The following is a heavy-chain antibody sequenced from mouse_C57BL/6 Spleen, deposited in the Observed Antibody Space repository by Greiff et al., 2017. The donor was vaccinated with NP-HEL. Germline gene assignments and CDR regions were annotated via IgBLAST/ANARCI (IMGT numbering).Heavy chain of an antibody. V-gene: IGHV1-55*01. J-gene: IGHJ2*01. Sequence: QVQLQQPGAELVKPGASVKMSCKASGYTFTSYWITWVKQRPGQGLEWIGDIYPGSGSTNYNEKFKSKATLTVDTSSSTAYMQLSSLTSEDSAVYYCARWDSYGSSLYYFDYWGQGTTLTVSS. CDR1: GYTFTSYW. CDR2: IYPGSGST. CDR3: ARWDSYGSSLYYFDY. D-gene: IGHD1-1*01.